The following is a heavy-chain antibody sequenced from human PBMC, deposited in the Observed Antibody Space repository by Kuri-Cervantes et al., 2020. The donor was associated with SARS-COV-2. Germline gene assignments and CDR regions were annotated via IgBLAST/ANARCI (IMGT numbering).Heavy chain of an antibody. CDR3: ARRGILYYDSSGFAFDI. CDR1: GGSISSYY. J-gene: IGHJ3*02. Sequence: GSLRLSCTVSGGSISSYYWSWIRQPPGKGLEWIGYIYYSGSTNYNPSLKSRVTISVDTSKNQFSLKLSSVTAADTAVYYCARRGILYYDSSGFAFDIWGQGTVVTVSS. D-gene: IGHD3-22*01. CDR2: IYYSGST. V-gene: IGHV4-59*01.